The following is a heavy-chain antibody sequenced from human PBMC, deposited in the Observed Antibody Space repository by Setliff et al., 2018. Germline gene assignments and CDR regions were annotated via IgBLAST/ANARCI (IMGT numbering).Heavy chain of an antibody. CDR3: ARSAVAVPGQFYFDN. Sequence: PGGSLRLSCLGSGFTFGDYAVSWVRQAPGKGLEWVGFIRSKAYNEAIEYAASVSGRFTISRDDSKNVAYLQMSSLRAEDTAVYYCARSAVAVPGQFYFDNWGQGTQVTVSS. CDR2: IRSKAYNEAI. J-gene: IGHJ4*02. V-gene: IGHV3-49*04. CDR1: GFTFGDYA. D-gene: IGHD6-19*01.